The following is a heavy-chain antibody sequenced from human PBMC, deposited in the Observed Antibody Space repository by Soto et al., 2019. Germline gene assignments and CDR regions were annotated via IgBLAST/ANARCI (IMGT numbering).Heavy chain of an antibody. V-gene: IGHV4-39*01. J-gene: IGHJ4*02. D-gene: IGHD1-26*01. CDR1: GDSISSSSYY. Sequence: PSETLSLTCTVSGDSISSSSYYWGWIRQPPGKGLEWVGSISYSDSPYYNPSLKSRVTISVDSSKNQFSLKLSSVTAADTAVYYCARRYGGNLDYWGQGTLVTVSS. CDR2: ISYSDSP. CDR3: ARRYGGNLDY.